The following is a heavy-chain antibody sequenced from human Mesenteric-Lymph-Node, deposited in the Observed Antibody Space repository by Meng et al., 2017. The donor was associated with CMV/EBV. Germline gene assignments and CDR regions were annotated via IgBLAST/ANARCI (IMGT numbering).Heavy chain of an antibody. D-gene: IGHD3-10*01. Sequence: GESLKISCAASGFTFDNYAMHWVRQVPGKGLEWVSLISWDGYTTYYADSVKGRFTISRDNSKNSLYLQMNSLRAEDTALYYCAIAGTDALYGSGSTGDYWGQGTLVTVSS. CDR2: ISWDGYTT. CDR1: GFTFDNYA. CDR3: AIAGTDALYGSGSTGDY. V-gene: IGHV3-43D*03. J-gene: IGHJ4*02.